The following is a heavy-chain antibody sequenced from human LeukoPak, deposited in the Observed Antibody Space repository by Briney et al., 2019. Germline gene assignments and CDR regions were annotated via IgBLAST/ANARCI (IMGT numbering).Heavy chain of an antibody. V-gene: IGHV4-59*08. Sequence: SETLSLTCTVSGGSISSYYWSWIRQPPGKGLEWIGYIYYSGGTNYNPSLKSRVTISVDTSKNQFSLKLSSVTAADTAVYYCARHRGYSGYDPDYWGQGTLVTVSS. CDR2: IYYSGGT. J-gene: IGHJ4*02. CDR1: GGSISSYY. CDR3: ARHRGYSGYDPDY. D-gene: IGHD5-12*01.